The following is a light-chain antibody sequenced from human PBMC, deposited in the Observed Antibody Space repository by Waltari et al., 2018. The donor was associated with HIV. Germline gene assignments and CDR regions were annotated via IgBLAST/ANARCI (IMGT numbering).Light chain of an antibody. V-gene: IGLV2-23*03. Sequence: QSALTQPASVSGSPGQSITISCTGTNSDVGSYNLVSWYQQHPGKAPKLMIYEGSKRPSGVANRFSGSKSDNTAFLTISGLQAEDEADYYCCSYAGSNTFVFGTGTKVTVL. CDR1: NSDVGSYNL. CDR3: CSYAGSNTFV. J-gene: IGLJ1*01. CDR2: EGS.